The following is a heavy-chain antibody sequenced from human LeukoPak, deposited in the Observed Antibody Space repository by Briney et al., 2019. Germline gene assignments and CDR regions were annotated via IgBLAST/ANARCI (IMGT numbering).Heavy chain of an antibody. CDR2: IKQDGSEK. V-gene: IGHV3-7*03. Sequence: GGSLRLSCAGSGFTSSTYWMTWVRQVPGKGLEWVANIKQDGSEKYYVDSVKGRFTISRDNAQNSLYLQMNSLGAEDTAVYYCARPRDSGWSKTWDYWGQGTLVTVSS. J-gene: IGHJ4*02. CDR1: GFTSSTYW. D-gene: IGHD6-13*01. CDR3: ARPRDSGWSKTWDY.